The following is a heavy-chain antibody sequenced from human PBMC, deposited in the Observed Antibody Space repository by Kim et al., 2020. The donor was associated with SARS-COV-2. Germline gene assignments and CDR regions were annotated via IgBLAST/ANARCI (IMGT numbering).Heavy chain of an antibody. D-gene: IGHD6-13*01. CDR2: INSSSSYI. V-gene: IGHV3-21*01. CDR1: GFSFSSYS. CDR3: ARAHRSAVGKDYYYYYGMDV. Sequence: GGSLRLSCAGSGFSFSSYSMNWVRQAPGKGLEWVASINSSSSYIYYGDSVKGRFTISRDNAKNSLYLQMNSLRAEDTAVYYCARAHRSAVGKDYYYYYGMDVWGQGTTVTVSS. J-gene: IGHJ6*02.